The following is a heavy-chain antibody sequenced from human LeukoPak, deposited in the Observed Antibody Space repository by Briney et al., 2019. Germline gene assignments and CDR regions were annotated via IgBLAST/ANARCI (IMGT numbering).Heavy chain of an antibody. CDR1: GGSISSYY. Sequence: SETLSLTCTVSGGSISSYYWSWIRQPPGKGLEWIGYIYYSGNTNYNPSLKSRVTISVDTSKNQFSLKLSSVTAADTAVYYCARGTYYYDSGSDYWGQGTLVTVSS. J-gene: IGHJ4*02. CDR2: IYYSGNT. D-gene: IGHD3-22*01. CDR3: ARGTYYYDSGSDY. V-gene: IGHV4-59*01.